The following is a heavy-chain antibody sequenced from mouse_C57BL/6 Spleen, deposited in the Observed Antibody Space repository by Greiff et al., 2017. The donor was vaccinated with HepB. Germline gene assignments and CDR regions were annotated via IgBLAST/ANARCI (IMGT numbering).Heavy chain of an antibody. D-gene: IGHD1-1*01. CDR1: GYTFTSYG. V-gene: IGHV1-81*01. CDR3: ASDPYYYVSSYYFDY. Sequence: VKLQQSGAELARPGASVKLSCKASGYTFTSYGISWVKQRTGQGLEWIGEIYPRSGNTYYNEKFKGKATLTADKSSSTAYMELRSLTSEYSAVYFCASDPYYYVSSYYFDYWGQGTTLTVSS. CDR2: IYPRSGNT. J-gene: IGHJ2*01.